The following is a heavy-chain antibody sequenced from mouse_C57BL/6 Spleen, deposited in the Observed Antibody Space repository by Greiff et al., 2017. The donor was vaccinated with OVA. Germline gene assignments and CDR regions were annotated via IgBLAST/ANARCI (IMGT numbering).Heavy chain of an antibody. CDR2: IYPRSGNT. CDR1: GYTFTSYG. V-gene: IGHV1-81*01. CDR3: ANYYGSSYPFAY. Sequence: VHLVESGAELARPGASVKLSCKASGYTFTSYGISWVKQRTGQGLEWIGEIYPRSGNTYYNEKFKGKATLTADKSSSTAYMELRSLTSEDSAVYFCANYYGSSYPFAYWGQGTLVTVSA. D-gene: IGHD1-1*01. J-gene: IGHJ3*01.